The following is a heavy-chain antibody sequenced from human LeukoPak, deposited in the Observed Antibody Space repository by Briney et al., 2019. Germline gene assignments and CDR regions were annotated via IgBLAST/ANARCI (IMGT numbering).Heavy chain of an antibody. CDR2: ISAYNGNT. J-gene: IGHJ6*03. D-gene: IGHD2-2*02. CDR1: GYTFTSYG. CDR3: ATDGYCSSTSCYTSRGYYYMDV. Sequence: ASVKVSCKASGYTFTSYGISWVRQAPGQGLEWMGWISAYNGNTNYAQKLQGRVTMTTDTSTSTAYMELRSLRSDDTAVYYCATDGYCSSTSCYTSRGYYYMDVWGKGTTVIVSS. V-gene: IGHV1-18*01.